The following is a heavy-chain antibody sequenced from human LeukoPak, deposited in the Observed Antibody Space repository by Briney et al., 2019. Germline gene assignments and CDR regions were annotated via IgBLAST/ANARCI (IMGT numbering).Heavy chain of an antibody. D-gene: IGHD3-10*01. CDR3: ARDRGDYYYMDV. CDR1: GFTFSSYG. Sequence: GGSLRLSCAASGFTFSSYGIHWVRQAPGRGLERVAFIWYDGSNKYYADSVKGRFTVSRDNSRKTLYLQMNSLRAEDTAVYYCARDRGDYYYMDVWGQGTTVTVSS. V-gene: IGHV3-33*01. CDR2: IWYDGSNK. J-gene: IGHJ6*03.